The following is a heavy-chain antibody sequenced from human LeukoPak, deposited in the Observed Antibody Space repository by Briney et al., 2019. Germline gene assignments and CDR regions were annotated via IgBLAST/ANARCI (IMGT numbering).Heavy chain of an antibody. V-gene: IGHV4-34*01. Sequence: SETLSLTCAVYGGSFSGYYWSWIRQPPGKGLEWIGEINHSGSTNYNPSLKSRVTISVDTSKNQFSLRLSSVTVADTAVYYCARHFAYSSSSYFDYWGQGSLVTVSS. D-gene: IGHD6-6*01. CDR2: INHSGST. CDR3: ARHFAYSSSSYFDY. CDR1: GGSFSGYY. J-gene: IGHJ4*02.